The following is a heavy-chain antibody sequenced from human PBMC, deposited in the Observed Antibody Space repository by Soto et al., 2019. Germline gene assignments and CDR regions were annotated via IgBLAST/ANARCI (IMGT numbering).Heavy chain of an antibody. CDR3: ARRPIAARPIYAFDI. D-gene: IGHD6-6*01. CDR2: IIPIFGTT. J-gene: IGHJ3*02. V-gene: IGHV1-69*13. Sequence: AASVKVSCKASGGTFSSYAISWVRQTPGQGLEWMGGIIPIFGTTNYAQKFQGRVTITADESTSTAYMELRSLRSDDTAVYYCARRPIAARPIYAFDICGQGTMVTVSS. CDR1: GGTFSSYA.